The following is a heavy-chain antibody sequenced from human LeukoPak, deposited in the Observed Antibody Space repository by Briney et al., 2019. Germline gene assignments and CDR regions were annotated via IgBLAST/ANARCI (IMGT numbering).Heavy chain of an antibody. CDR3: ARHSSKVRGVIVPWHNDY. D-gene: IGHD3-10*01. V-gene: IGHV4-39*01. CDR1: GGSISISSYY. Sequence: SETLSLTCTVCGGSISISSYYWGWIRQPPGKGLEWIGSIYYSGSTYYNPSLKSRVTISVDTSKNQFSLKLSSVTAADTAVYYCARHSSKVRGVIVPWHNDYWGQGTLVTVSS. CDR2: IYYSGST. J-gene: IGHJ4*02.